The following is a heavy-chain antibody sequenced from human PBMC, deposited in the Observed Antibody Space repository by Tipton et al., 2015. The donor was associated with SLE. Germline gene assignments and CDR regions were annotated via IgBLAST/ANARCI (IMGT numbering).Heavy chain of an antibody. Sequence: LRLSCAVYGGSFSGYYWTWIRQAPGKGLEWIGSIYYSGSTYYNPSLKSRVTISVDTSKNQFSLKLSSVTAADTAVYYCATHGAWGYYYYYGMDVWGQGTTVTVSS. J-gene: IGHJ6*02. CDR2: IYYSGST. V-gene: IGHV4-34*01. CDR3: ATHGAWGYYYYYGMDV. D-gene: IGHD1-26*01. CDR1: GGSFSGYY.